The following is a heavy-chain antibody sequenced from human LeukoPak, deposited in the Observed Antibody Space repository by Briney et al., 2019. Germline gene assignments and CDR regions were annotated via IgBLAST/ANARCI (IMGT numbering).Heavy chain of an antibody. CDR3: ARAHYFIKEHFDY. V-gene: IGHV3-21*01. Sequence: GGSLRLSCAASGFTFSSYSMNWVRQAPGKGLEWVSSISSSSSYIYYADSVKGRFTISRDNAKNSLYLRMNSLRAEDTAVYYCARAHYFIKEHFDYWGQGTLVTVSS. CDR2: ISSSSSYI. J-gene: IGHJ4*02. D-gene: IGHD2/OR15-2a*01. CDR1: GFTFSSYS.